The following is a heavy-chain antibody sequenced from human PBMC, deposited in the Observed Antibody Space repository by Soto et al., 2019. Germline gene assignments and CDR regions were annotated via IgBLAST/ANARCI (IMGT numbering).Heavy chain of an antibody. V-gene: IGHV1-69*01. D-gene: IGHD6-19*01. J-gene: IGHJ1*01. CDR2: IIPIFGTA. CDR1: GGTFSSYA. Sequence: QVPLVQSGAEVKKPGSSVKVSCKASGGTFSSYAISWVRQAPGQGLEWMGGIIPIFGTANYAQKFQGRVTITADESTSTAYMELSSLRSEDTAVYYCARDQWPKTQEYFQHWGQGTLVTVSS. CDR3: ARDQWPKTQEYFQH.